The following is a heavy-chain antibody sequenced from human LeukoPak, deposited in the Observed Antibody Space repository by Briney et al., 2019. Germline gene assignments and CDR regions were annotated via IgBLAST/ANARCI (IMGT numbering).Heavy chain of an antibody. J-gene: IGHJ3*02. CDR2: IYYTGST. CDR1: GGSISTYY. Sequence: PSETLSLTCSVSGGSISTYYWSWIRQNPGKGLEWIGYIYYTGSTNYNPALKSRVIVSVDTSKNEISLKLTSVTAADTAVCYCATMSGGAFDIWGQGTMVTVSS. CDR3: ATMSGGAFDI. V-gene: IGHV4-59*01. D-gene: IGHD2-15*01.